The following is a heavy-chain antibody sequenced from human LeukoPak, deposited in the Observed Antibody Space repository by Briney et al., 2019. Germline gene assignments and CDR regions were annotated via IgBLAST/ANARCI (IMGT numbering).Heavy chain of an antibody. Sequence: SVKVHCKASGGTFSSYDISWVRQAPGQGLEWMGRIIPIFGIANYAQKFQGRVTITADKSTSTAYMELSSLRSEDTAVYYCARIPDTGYYYGMYVWGQGTTVTVSS. D-gene: IGHD5-18*01. V-gene: IGHV1-69*04. CDR3: ARIPDTGYYYGMYV. CDR2: IIPIFGIA. J-gene: IGHJ6*02. CDR1: GGTFSSYD.